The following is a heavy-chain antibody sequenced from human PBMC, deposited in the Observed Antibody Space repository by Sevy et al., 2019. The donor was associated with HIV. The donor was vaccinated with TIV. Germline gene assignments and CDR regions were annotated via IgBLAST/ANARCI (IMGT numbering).Heavy chain of an antibody. V-gene: IGHV1-18*04. Sequence: ASVKVSCKASGYTFTSYGISWVRQAPGQGLEWMGWISAYNGNTNYAQKLQGRVTMTTDTSTSTAYTELRSLRSDDTAVYYCATRLQQLAPDYFDYWGQGTLVTVSS. CDR2: ISAYNGNT. CDR1: GYTFTSYG. CDR3: ATRLQQLAPDYFDY. J-gene: IGHJ4*02. D-gene: IGHD6-13*01.